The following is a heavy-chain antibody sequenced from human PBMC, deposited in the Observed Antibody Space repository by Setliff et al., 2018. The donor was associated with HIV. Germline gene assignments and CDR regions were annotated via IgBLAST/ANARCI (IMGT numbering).Heavy chain of an antibody. J-gene: IGHJ3*02. Sequence: SETLSLTCTISGGSISSYYWSWIRQPPGKGLEWIGHIYYSGSTNYNPSLKSRVTISVDTSKNQFSLKLSSVTAADTAVYYCARNPCSGGSCPDAFDIWGQGTMVTVS. CDR2: IYYSGST. V-gene: IGHV4-59*01. CDR1: GGSISSYY. D-gene: IGHD2-15*01. CDR3: ARNPCSGGSCPDAFDI.